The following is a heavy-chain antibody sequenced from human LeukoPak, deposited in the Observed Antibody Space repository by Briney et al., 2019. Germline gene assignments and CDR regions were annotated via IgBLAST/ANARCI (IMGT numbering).Heavy chain of an antibody. CDR3: ARGRYCSGGTCLNAFDI. Sequence: GGSLRLSCAASGFTFSSYAMSWVRQAPGKGLEWVSAISGSGGSTYYADSVKGRFTISRDNSKNTLYLQMNSLRVDDTAVYYCARGRYCSGGTCLNAFDIWGQGTMVTVSS. CDR1: GFTFSSYA. J-gene: IGHJ3*02. CDR2: ISGSGGST. D-gene: IGHD2-15*01. V-gene: IGHV3-23*01.